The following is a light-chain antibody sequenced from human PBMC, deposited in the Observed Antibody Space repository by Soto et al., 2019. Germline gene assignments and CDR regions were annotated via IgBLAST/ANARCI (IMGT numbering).Light chain of an antibody. J-gene: IGLJ3*02. CDR2: DVN. CDR3: SSYTTSSTYWV. V-gene: IGLV2-14*03. CDR1: SSDVGGYNY. Sequence: QSALTQPASVSGSPGQSITISCTGTSSDVGGYNYVSWYQQHPGKAPKLMIYDVNNRPSGVSNRFSGSKSGNTASLTISGLQAEDEADYYCSSYTTSSTYWVFGGGTKLTVL.